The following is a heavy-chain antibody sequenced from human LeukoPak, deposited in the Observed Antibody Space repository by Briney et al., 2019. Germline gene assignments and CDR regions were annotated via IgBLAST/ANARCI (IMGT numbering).Heavy chain of an antibody. V-gene: IGHV4-31*02. CDR3: ARDGATGVFEY. D-gene: IGHD4/OR15-4a*01. CDR2: IYYSGST. Sequence: LRLSCAASGFTFSSYAMSWVRQAPGKGLEWIGHIYYSGSTSYNPSLKSRVAISIDPSKNQFSLNLTSVTAADTAVYYCARDGATGVFEYWGQGTLVAVSS. J-gene: IGHJ4*02. CDR1: GFTFSSYA.